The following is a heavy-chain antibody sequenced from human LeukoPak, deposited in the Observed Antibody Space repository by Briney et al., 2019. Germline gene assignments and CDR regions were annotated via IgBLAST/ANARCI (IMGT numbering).Heavy chain of an antibody. CDR3: ARAPGRYCSGGSCLDY. CDR1: GDSISTYY. Sequence: SETLFLTCTVSGDSISTYYWSWTRQPPGKGLEYIGYIYYNGSTNYNPSLKSRVTISVDTSKNQFSLRLSSVTAADTAVYFCARAPGRYCSGGSCLDYWGQGTLVTVSS. J-gene: IGHJ4*02. D-gene: IGHD2-15*01. V-gene: IGHV4-59*01. CDR2: IYYNGST.